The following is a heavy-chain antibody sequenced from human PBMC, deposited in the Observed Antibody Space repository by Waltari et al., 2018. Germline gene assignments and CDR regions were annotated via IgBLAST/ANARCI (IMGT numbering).Heavy chain of an antibody. D-gene: IGHD1-26*01. J-gene: IGHJ6*02. CDR1: GDTFTNSD. Sequence: QVQLVQSGAEVKKPGASVKVSCKASGDTFTNSDLNWVRPAPGQGVEWMGWKNRKGVAIGRARKFMGRFTPAMDISINTAYMELSRLTSEDTAVYYCAAEKWERQGGYYYFGMDVWGQGTTVTVSS. CDR2: KNRKGVAI. V-gene: IGHV1-8*01. CDR3: AAEKWERQGGYYYFGMDV.